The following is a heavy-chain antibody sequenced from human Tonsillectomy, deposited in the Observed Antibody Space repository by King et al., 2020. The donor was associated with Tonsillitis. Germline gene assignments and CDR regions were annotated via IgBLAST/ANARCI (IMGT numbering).Heavy chain of an antibody. CDR3: AKGLLWFGEPRTQHAFDI. J-gene: IGHJ3*02. CDR1: GFTFTTFA. CDR2: ISGVGVGT. V-gene: IGHV3-23*04. D-gene: IGHD3-10*01. Sequence: VQLVESGGGLVQPGGSLRLSCAASGFTFTTFAMTWAPQAQGKGLEWAWAISGVGVGTYSADSVKGGFTISRANSKITLYLQMNSLRAEDTAVYYRAKGLLWFGEPRTQHAFDIWGQGTMVTVSS.